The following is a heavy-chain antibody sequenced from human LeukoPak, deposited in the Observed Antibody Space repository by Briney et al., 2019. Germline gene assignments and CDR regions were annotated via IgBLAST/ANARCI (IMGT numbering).Heavy chain of an antibody. Sequence: PGGSLRLPCAASGFTFSSYWMNWVRQAPGMGLEWVANIKQDGSEIYYVGSVKGRFTISRDNAKNSLYLQMNSLRAEDTAVYYCAKGGYSGTHYLDYWGQGTLLTVSS. J-gene: IGHJ4*02. CDR2: IKQDGSEI. V-gene: IGHV3-7*03. CDR1: GFTFSSYW. CDR3: AKGGYSGTHYLDY. D-gene: IGHD1-26*01.